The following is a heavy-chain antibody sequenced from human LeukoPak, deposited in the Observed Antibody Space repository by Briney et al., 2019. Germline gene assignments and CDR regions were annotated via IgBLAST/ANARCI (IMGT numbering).Heavy chain of an antibody. J-gene: IGHJ4*02. CDR1: GFTFSSYG. Sequence: QAGGSLRLSCAASGFTFSSYGMHWVRQAPGKGLEWVAVIWYDGSNKYYANSVKGRFTISRDNSKNTLYLQMNSLRAEDTAVYYCAKSSRDGYNDFDYWGQGTLVTVSS. V-gene: IGHV3-33*06. CDR3: AKSSRDGYNDFDY. D-gene: IGHD5-24*01. CDR2: IWYDGSNK.